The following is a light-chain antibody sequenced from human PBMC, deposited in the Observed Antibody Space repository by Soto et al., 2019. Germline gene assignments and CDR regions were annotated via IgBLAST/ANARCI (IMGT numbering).Light chain of an antibody. CDR2: SDN. V-gene: IGLV1-47*01. Sequence: QSVLTQPPSVSGTPGQRVTISCSGSSSNIGNNFVYWYQHLPGAAPTLVVYSDNHRPSGVPVRFSGSKSGTSASLTISGPGSEDEATYYCATRDDSLGGFVVFGGGTQVTVL. CDR1: SSNIGNNF. CDR3: ATRDDSLGGFVV. J-gene: IGLJ7*01.